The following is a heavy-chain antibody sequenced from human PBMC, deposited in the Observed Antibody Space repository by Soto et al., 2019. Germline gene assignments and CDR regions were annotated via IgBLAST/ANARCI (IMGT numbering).Heavy chain of an antibody. CDR1: GGTFSTHA. Sequence: ASVKGSSKTSGGTFSTHAMILVRQAPGHGLEWIGGIIPISGTTYYTQKFQGRVTITADEPTSTAFLELSSLKSDDTAVFYCARGYCSGGNCYSGMDVWGQGTLFTVSS. J-gene: IGHJ6*01. V-gene: IGHV1-69*13. D-gene: IGHD2-15*01. CDR3: ARGYCSGGNCYSGMDV. CDR2: IIPISGTT.